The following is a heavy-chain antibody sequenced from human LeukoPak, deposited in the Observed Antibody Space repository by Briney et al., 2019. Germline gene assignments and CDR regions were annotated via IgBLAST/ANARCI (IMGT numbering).Heavy chain of an antibody. CDR3: ARDRSGNYYNPNWFDP. D-gene: IGHD3-10*01. V-gene: IGHV3-48*01. CDR1: GFPFSSYI. CDR2: ISSSSDTI. Sequence: GGSLRLSCAASGFPFSSYIMNWVRQAPGKGLEWVSYISSSSDTIYYADSVKGRFTISRDNAKNSLYLQMNSLRADDTAVYYCARDRSGNYYNPNWFDPWGRGTLVTVSS. J-gene: IGHJ5*02.